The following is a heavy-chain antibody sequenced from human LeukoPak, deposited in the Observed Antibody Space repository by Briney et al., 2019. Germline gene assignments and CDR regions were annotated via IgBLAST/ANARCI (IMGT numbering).Heavy chain of an antibody. CDR1: GFTFDDYA. CDR2: ISWNSGSI. J-gene: IGHJ4*02. CDR3: ARDPQYSSDWFETEPVYYFDY. D-gene: IGHD6-19*01. V-gene: IGHV3-9*01. Sequence: GRSLRLSCAASGFTFDDYAMPWVRQAPGKGLEWVSGISWNSGSIGYADSVKGRFTIPRDNAKNSLYLQMNSLRAEDTALYYCARDPQYSSDWFETEPVYYFDYWGQGTLVTVSS.